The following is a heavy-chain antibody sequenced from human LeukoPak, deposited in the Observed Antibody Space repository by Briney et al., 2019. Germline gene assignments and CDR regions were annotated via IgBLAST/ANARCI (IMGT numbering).Heavy chain of an antibody. D-gene: IGHD2-2*02. V-gene: IGHV4-39*07. CDR2: IYYSGST. J-gene: IGHJ4*02. Sequence: SETLSLTCTVSGGSLSSSSYYWGWIRQPPGKGLEWIGSIYYSGSTYYNPSLKSRVTTSVDTSKNQFSLKLSSVTAADTAVYYCARAIVVVPAAIGQQQLPFDYWGQGTLVTVSS. CDR1: GGSLSSSSYY. CDR3: ARAIVVVPAAIGQQQLPFDY.